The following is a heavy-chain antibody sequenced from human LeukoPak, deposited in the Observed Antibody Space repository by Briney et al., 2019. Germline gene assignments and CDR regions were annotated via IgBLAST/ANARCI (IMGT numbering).Heavy chain of an antibody. J-gene: IGHJ4*02. CDR1: GGSISSYY. V-gene: IGHV4-59*08. CDR3: ARAQNPFTSFDY. Sequence: PSETLSLTCTVSGGSISSYYWSWIRQPPGKGLEWIGYIYYSGSTNYNPSLKSRVTISVDTSKNQFSLKLSSVTAADTAVYYCARAQNPFTSFDYWGQGTLVTVSS. CDR2: IYYSGST.